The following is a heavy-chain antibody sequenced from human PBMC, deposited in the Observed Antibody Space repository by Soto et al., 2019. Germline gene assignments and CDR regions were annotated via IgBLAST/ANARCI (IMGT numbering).Heavy chain of an antibody. V-gene: IGHV3-33*01. Sequence: LRLSCAASGFTFSTYGMHWVRQAPVKVLEWVAIIWYDGSNKFYADSVKGRFTISRDNSKNTLYLQMNSLRAEDTAVYYCARVPETYCSGGSCYSGGIDYWGQGTLVTVSS. D-gene: IGHD2-15*01. CDR1: GFTFSTYG. J-gene: IGHJ4*02. CDR3: ARVPETYCSGGSCYSGGIDY. CDR2: IWYDGSNK.